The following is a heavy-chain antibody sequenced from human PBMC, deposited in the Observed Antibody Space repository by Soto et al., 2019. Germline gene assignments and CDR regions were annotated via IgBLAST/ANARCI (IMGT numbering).Heavy chain of an antibody. D-gene: IGHD3-22*01. CDR2: ISPSGGST. V-gene: IGHV1-46*01. Sequence: ASVKVSCKASGYTFTSYYMHWVRQAPGQGLEWMGIISPSGGSTSYAQKFQGRVTMTRDTSTSTVYMELSSLRSEDTAVYYCARERDDSAGVYYYGMDGWGQGTTVTVSS. J-gene: IGHJ6*01. CDR1: GYTFTSYY. CDR3: ARERDDSAGVYYYGMDG.